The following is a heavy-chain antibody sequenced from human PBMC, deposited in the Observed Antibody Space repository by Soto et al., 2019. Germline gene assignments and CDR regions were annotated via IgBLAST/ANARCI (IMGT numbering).Heavy chain of an antibody. CDR3: ARVKVTTEAFDS. CDR2: GSHTGSR. D-gene: IGHD4-17*01. J-gene: IGHJ4*02. Sequence: QVQLQESGPGLVKPSQTLSLTCSVSGASINTGGFYWSWVRQFPGKGLDWIGYGSHTGSRYLNPSLRSRITISLDTPNNQFSLRLTSVTAADTDVYYCARVKVTTEAFDSWGQGSLVTVSS. CDR1: GASINTGGFY. V-gene: IGHV4-31*03.